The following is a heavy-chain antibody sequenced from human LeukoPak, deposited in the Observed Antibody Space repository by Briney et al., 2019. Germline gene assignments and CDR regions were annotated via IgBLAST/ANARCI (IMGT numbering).Heavy chain of an antibody. CDR3: ARDRRTHYYGSGRS. J-gene: IGHJ5*02. Sequence: SETLSLTCTVSGGSISSGDYYWSWIRQPPGKGLEWIGYIYYSGSTYYNPSLKSRVTISVDTSKNQFSLKLSSVTAADTAVYYCARDRRTHYYGSGRSWGQGTLVTLSS. V-gene: IGHV4-30-4*08. D-gene: IGHD3-10*01. CDR2: IYYSGST. CDR1: GGSISSGDYY.